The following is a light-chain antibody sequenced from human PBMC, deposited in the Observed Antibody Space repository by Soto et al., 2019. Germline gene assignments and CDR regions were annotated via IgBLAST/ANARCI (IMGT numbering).Light chain of an antibody. V-gene: IGKV3-15*01. Sequence: EIVMTHAPATLSVSPGERATLSCRASQSVSSNLAWYQQKPGQAPRLLIYGASTRATGIPARFSGSGSGTEFTLTISSLQSEAFAVYYCQQYNNWPRTFGQGTKVDIK. CDR1: QSVSSN. CDR2: GAS. J-gene: IGKJ1*01. CDR3: QQYNNWPRT.